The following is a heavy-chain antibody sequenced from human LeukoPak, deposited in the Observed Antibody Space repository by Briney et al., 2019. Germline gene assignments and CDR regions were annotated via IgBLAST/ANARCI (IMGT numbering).Heavy chain of an antibody. Sequence: GGSLRLSCAASGFIFTTYWMSWVRQAPGKGLEWVSAISGSGGSTYYADSVKGRFTISRDNSKNTLYLQMNSLRAEDTAVYYCAKRGIPGYCSSTSCYLFDYWGQGTLVTVSS. J-gene: IGHJ4*02. V-gene: IGHV3-23*01. D-gene: IGHD2-2*01. CDR3: AKRGIPGYCSSTSCYLFDY. CDR1: GFIFTTYW. CDR2: ISGSGGST.